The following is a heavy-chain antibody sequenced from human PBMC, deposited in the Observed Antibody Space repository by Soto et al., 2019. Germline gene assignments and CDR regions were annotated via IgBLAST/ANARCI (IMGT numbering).Heavy chain of an antibody. CDR3: ATVPVGGLLGNFDY. CDR1: GYTFTGYY. CDR2: INPNSGGT. D-gene: IGHD3-10*01. Sequence: ASVKVSCKASGYTFTGYYMHWVRQAPGQGLEWMGWINPNSGGTNYAQKFQGWVTMTRDTSISTAYMELSRLRSDDTAVYYCATVPVGGLLGNFDYWGQGTLVTVSS. J-gene: IGHJ4*02. V-gene: IGHV1-2*04.